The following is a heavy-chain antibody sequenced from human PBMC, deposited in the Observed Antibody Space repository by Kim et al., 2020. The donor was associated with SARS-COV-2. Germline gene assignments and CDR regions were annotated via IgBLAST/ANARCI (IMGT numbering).Heavy chain of an antibody. D-gene: IGHD6-13*01. J-gene: IGHJ4*02. CDR1: GFTFSSYG. Sequence: GGSLRLSCAASGFTFSSYGMHWVRQAPGKGLEWVAVISYDGSNKYYADSVKGRFTISRDNSKNTLYLLMSSLRAEDTAVYYCAKNSEPGIAADMYYFDYWGQGTLVTVSS. V-gene: IGHV3-30*18. CDR2: ISYDGSNK. CDR3: AKNSEPGIAADMYYFDY.